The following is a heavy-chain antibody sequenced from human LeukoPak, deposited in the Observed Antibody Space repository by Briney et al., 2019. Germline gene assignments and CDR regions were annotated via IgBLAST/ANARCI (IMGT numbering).Heavy chain of an antibody. CDR1: GGTFSSYA. J-gene: IGHJ4*02. CDR2: IIPIFGTA. Sequence: ASVKVSCKASGGTFSSYAISWVRQAPGQGLEWMGGIIPIFGTANYAQKFQGRVTITADESTSTAYMELSSLRSEDTAVYYCARGLGSSWYFDYWGQETLVTVSS. D-gene: IGHD6-13*01. CDR3: ARGLGSSWYFDY. V-gene: IGHV1-69*13.